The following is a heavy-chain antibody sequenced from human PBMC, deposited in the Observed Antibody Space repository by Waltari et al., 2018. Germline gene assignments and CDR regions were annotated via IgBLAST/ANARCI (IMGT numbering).Heavy chain of an antibody. V-gene: IGHV4-34*01. D-gene: IGHD3-3*01. CDR1: GGSFSGYY. Sequence: QVQLQQWGAGLLKPSETLSLTCAVYGGSFSGYYWSWIRQPPGKGLEWIGEINHSGSTNYNPSLKSRVTISVDTSKNQFSLKLSSVTAADTAVYYCARGRSFYYDFWSGYYPFFDYWGQGTLVTVSS. CDR2: INHSGST. J-gene: IGHJ4*02. CDR3: ARGRSFYYDFWSGYYPFFDY.